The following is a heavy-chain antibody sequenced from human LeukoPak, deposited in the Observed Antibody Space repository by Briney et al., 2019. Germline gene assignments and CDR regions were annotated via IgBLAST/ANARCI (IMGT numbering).Heavy chain of an antibody. CDR2: INPYSGAT. CDR1: GYTFTGYY. V-gene: IGHV1-2*02. Sequence: ASVKVSCKASGYTFTGYYIHWVRQAPGQGLEWMGWINPYSGATNYAQKFQGRVTMTSDTSITTAYMELTRLRSDDTAVYYCVRDGACSSTSCQIFDYWGQGTLVTVPS. J-gene: IGHJ4*02. CDR3: VRDGACSSTSCQIFDY. D-gene: IGHD2-2*01.